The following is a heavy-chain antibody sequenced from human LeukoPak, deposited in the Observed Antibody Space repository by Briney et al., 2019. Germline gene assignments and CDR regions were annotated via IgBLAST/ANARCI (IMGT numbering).Heavy chain of an antibody. D-gene: IGHD1-26*01. CDR3: AKGQVGASLLSVY. CDR1: GFIFSNYG. V-gene: IGHV3-30*18. Sequence: GGSLRLSCAASGFIFSNYGMHWVRQAPGKGLEWVAVVSVDGNSQYYAHSVRGRFTISRDNSENTVYLQMNSLRAEDTALYYCAKGQVGASLLSVYWGQGTRVTVSS. CDR2: VSVDGNSQ. J-gene: IGHJ4*02.